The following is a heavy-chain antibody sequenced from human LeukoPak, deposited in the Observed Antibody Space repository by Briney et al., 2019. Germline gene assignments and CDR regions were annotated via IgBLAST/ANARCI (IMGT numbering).Heavy chain of an antibody. J-gene: IGHJ6*02. V-gene: IGHV3-33*01. CDR2: IWYDGSNK. D-gene: IGHD3-10*01. CDR1: GFTFSSYG. Sequence: GGSLRLSCAASGFTFSSYGMHWVRQAPGKGLEWVAVIWYDGSNKYYADSVKGRFTISRDNSKNTLYLQMNSLRAEDTAVYYCARNSPEYGSNYYYYYGMDVWGQGTTVTVSS. CDR3: ARNSPEYGSNYYYYYGMDV.